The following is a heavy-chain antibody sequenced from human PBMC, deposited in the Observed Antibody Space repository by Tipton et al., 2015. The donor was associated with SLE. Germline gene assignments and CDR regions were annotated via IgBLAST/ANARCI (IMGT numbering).Heavy chain of an antibody. CDR3: AREGVSGGGLDF. J-gene: IGHJ4*02. CDR1: GFTFSDFY. D-gene: IGHD2-15*01. Sequence: GSLRLSCAASGFTFSDFYMRWIRQAPGKGLEWVSYISSTSNIIYYSDSVRGRFTVSRDNARNSLYLQMNTLRAEDTAIYYCAREGVSGGGLDFWGQGTLVTVSS. CDR2: ISSTSNII. V-gene: IGHV3-11*01.